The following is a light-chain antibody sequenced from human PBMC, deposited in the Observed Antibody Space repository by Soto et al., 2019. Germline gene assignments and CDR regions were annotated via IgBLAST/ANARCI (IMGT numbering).Light chain of an antibody. J-gene: IGLJ1*01. Sequence: QAVVTQEPSLTVSPGGAVTLTCASNTGAVTSDYYPNWFQQKPGQAPRALSYSTSNRHLWTPARFSGSLLGDKAALTLSGVQPEDEAEYYCLLYDGGAYVFGTGTKLTVL. V-gene: IGLV7-43*01. CDR1: TGAVTSDYY. CDR3: LLYDGGAYV. CDR2: STS.